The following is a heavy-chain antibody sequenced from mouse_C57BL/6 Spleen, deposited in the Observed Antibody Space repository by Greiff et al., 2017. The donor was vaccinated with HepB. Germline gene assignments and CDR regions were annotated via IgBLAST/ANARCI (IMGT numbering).Heavy chain of an antibody. D-gene: IGHD2-4*01. CDR2: IYPGDGDT. CDR1: GYAFSSSW. Sequence: VQLKESGPELVKPGASVKISCKASGYAFSSSWMNWVKQRPGKGLEWIGRIYPGDGDTNYNGKFKGKATLTADKSSSTAYMQLSSLTSEDSAVYFCARDYDDYYAMDYWGQGTSVTVSS. CDR3: ARDYDDYYAMDY. J-gene: IGHJ4*01. V-gene: IGHV1-82*01.